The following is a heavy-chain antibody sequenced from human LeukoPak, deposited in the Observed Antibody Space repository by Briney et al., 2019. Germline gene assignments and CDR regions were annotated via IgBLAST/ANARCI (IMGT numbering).Heavy chain of an antibody. CDR1: GFTFSSFE. V-gene: IGHV3-48*03. CDR2: ISSSGSNI. D-gene: IGHD3-10*01. J-gene: IGHJ4*02. Sequence: GGSLRLYCAASGFTFSSFEMNWIRQAPGKGLEWVSSISSSGSNIYYADSVKGRFTISRDNAKNSLYLQMDSLRAEDTAVYYCARIYFGAGTYRYWGQGTLVTVSS. CDR3: ARIYFGAGTYRY.